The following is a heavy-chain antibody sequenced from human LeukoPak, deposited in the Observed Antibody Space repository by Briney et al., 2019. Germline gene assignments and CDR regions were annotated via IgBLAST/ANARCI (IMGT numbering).Heavy chain of an antibody. Sequence: SGTLSLTCAVYGGSFSGYYWSWIRQPPGKGLEWIGEINHSGSTNYNPSLKSRVTISVDTSKNQFSLKLSSVTAADTAVYYCARGRSTATIYGYWGQGTLVTVSS. V-gene: IGHV4-34*01. CDR1: GGSFSGYY. CDR3: ARGRSTATIYGY. J-gene: IGHJ4*02. D-gene: IGHD5-24*01. CDR2: INHSGST.